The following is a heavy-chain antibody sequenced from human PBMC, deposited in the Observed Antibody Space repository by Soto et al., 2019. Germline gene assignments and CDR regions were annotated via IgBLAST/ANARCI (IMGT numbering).Heavy chain of an antibody. CDR1: GFTFSSYA. D-gene: IGHD6-25*01. J-gene: IGHJ5*02. V-gene: IGHV3-30-3*01. Sequence: QVQLVESGGGVVQPGRSLRLSCAASGFTFSSYAMHWVRQAPGKGLEWVAVISYDGSNKYYADSVKGRFTISRDNSKNSLYWRNSNRRAVDTAVYYWASGGVVAAGEWFDPWGQGALVNVSS. CDR3: ASGGVVAAGEWFDP. CDR2: ISYDGSNK.